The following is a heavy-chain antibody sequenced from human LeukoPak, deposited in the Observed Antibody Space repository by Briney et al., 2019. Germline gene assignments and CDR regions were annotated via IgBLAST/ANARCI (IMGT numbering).Heavy chain of an antibody. Sequence: SETLSLTCTVSGGSISSGSYYWSWIRQPAGKGLEWIGRIYTSGSTNYNPSLKSRVTISVDTSKKQFSLKLSSVTAADTAVYYCAREVGQAGYSSSWEQFYYYYYYMDVWGKGTTVTVSS. D-gene: IGHD6-13*01. CDR2: IYTSGST. CDR1: GGSISSGSYY. J-gene: IGHJ6*03. CDR3: AREVGQAGYSSSWEQFYYYYYYMDV. V-gene: IGHV4-61*02.